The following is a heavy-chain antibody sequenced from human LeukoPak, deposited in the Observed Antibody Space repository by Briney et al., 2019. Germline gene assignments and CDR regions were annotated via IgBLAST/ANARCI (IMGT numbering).Heavy chain of an antibody. Sequence: KPGESLKISCKGSGYSFTSYWIGWVRQMPGKGLEWMGIIYPGDSDTGYSPSFQGQVTISADKSISTAYLQWSSLKASDTAMYYCARNIGYCSSTSCYPYYMGVWGKGTTVTVSS. D-gene: IGHD2-2*01. J-gene: IGHJ6*03. CDR2: IYPGDSDT. CDR1: GYSFTSYW. CDR3: ARNIGYCSSTSCYPYYMGV. V-gene: IGHV5-51*03.